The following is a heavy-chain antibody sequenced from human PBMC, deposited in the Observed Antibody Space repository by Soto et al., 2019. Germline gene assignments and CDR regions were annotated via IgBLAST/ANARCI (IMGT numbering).Heavy chain of an antibody. Sequence: SQTRSLTCXISGDSVSGNSAAWNWIRQSPSRGLEWLGRTYYRSKWYNDYAVSVKSRITINPDTSKNQFSLQLNSVTPEDTAVYHCARDSMRVPAAGGMDVWGQGTTVTVSS. V-gene: IGHV6-1*01. CDR1: GDSVSGNSAA. D-gene: IGHD2-2*01. CDR2: TYYRSKWYN. CDR3: ARDSMRVPAAGGMDV. J-gene: IGHJ6*02.